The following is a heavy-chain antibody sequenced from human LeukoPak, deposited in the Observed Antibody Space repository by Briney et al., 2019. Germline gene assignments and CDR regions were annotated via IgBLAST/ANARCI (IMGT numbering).Heavy chain of an antibody. CDR3: ARAGRIFKDAFDI. D-gene: IGHD2-15*01. J-gene: IGHJ3*02. V-gene: IGHV1-69*05. Sequence: SVKVSCKASGGTFSSYALSWVRQAPGQGLEWMGGIIPIFGTANYAQKFQGRVTITTDESTSTAYMELSSLRSEDTAVYYCARAGRIFKDAFDIWGQGTMVTVSS. CDR2: IIPIFGTA. CDR1: GGTFSSYA.